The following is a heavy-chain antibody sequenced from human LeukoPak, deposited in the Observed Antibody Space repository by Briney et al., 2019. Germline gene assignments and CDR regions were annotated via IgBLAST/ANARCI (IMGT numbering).Heavy chain of an antibody. D-gene: IGHD1-26*01. CDR2: MRFDGSNK. J-gene: IGHJ4*02. CDR3: AIIYLIVGATTFDY. Sequence: GGSLRLSCAASGFTFSSYGMHWVRQAPGKGLEWVTYMRFDGSNKYYADSVKGRFTISRDNSKNTLYLQMNSLRAEDTAVYYCAIIYLIVGATTFDYWGQGTLVTVSS. V-gene: IGHV3-30*02. CDR1: GFTFSSYG.